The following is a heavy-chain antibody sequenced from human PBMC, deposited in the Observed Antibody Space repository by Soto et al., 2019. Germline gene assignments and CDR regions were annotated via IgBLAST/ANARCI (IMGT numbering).Heavy chain of an antibody. CDR2: INAGNGNT. CDR1: GYTFTGYA. V-gene: IGHV1-3*01. CDR3: ARAPYSSSWYCDY. D-gene: IGHD6-13*01. J-gene: IGHJ4*02. Sequence: APVKVSCKASGYTFTGYAMHLGRQAPGQRLEWMGWINAGNGNTKYSQKFQGRFTISRDNAKNSLYLQMNSLRAEDTAVYYCARAPYSSSWYCDYWGQGTLVTVSS.